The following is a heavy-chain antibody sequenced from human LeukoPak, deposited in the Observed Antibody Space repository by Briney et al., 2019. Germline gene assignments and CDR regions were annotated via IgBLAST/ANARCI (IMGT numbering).Heavy chain of an antibody. CDR1: GFTFSNAW. CDR3: TTDIVLMVYAIRCGY. J-gene: IGHJ4*02. CDR2: MKSKTDGGTT. V-gene: IGHV3-15*01. D-gene: IGHD2-8*01. Sequence: GGSLRLSCAASGFTFSNAWMSWVRQAPGKGLEWVGRMKSKTDGGTTDYAAPVKGRFTISRDDSKNTLYLQMNSLKTEDTAVYYCTTDIVLMVYAIRCGYWGQGTLVTVSS.